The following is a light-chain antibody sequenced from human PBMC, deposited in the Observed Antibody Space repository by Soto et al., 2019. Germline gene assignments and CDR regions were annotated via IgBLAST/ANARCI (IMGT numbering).Light chain of an antibody. CDR1: QTLSSSF. V-gene: IGKV3-20*01. J-gene: IGKJ1*01. Sequence: EIVLTQSPGTLSLSPGERATLSCRTSQTLSSSFLAWYQQRPGQAPRLLIYDTSTRAIDIPDRFSGRGSGTVFTLTISRLEPEDFAGYYCQQYGYLVTFGQGTKV. CDR3: QQYGYLVT. CDR2: DTS.